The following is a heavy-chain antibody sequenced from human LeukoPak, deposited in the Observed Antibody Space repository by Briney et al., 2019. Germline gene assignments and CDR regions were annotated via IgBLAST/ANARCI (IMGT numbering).Heavy chain of an antibody. V-gene: IGHV1-2*02. CDR2: INPNGGGT. J-gene: IGHJ4*02. Sequence: GASVKVSCKASGYTFTGYYMHWVRQAPGQGLEWMGWINPNGGGTNYAQKFQGRVTMTRDTSISTAYMELNRLRSDDTAVYYCARAQEWEPVFFDYWGQGTLVTVSS. CDR1: GYTFTGYY. CDR3: ARAQEWEPVFFDY. D-gene: IGHD1-26*01.